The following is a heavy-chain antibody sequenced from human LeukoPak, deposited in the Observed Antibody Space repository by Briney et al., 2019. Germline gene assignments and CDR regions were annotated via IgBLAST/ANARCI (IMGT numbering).Heavy chain of an antibody. V-gene: IGHV4-61*01. Sequence: KTSETLSLTCNVSGASVSSGSYYWSWIRQPPGKGLEWIGYISFNGNTDYNPSLNSRVAISVDTSKNQFSLKLTSVTAADTAVYYCARGPNWYYNSWGQGTLVTVS. CDR3: ARGPNWYYNS. D-gene: IGHD1-7*01. J-gene: IGHJ4*02. CDR1: GASVSSGSYY. CDR2: ISFNGNT.